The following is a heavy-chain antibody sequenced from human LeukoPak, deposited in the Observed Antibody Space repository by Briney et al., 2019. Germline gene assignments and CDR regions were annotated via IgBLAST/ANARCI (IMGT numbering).Heavy chain of an antibody. V-gene: IGHV3-30*02. CDR1: GFTFSSYG. D-gene: IGHD6-13*01. CDR3: AKDPSYTAAGIDY. CDR2: IRYDGSNK. J-gene: IGHJ4*02. Sequence: GGSLRLSCAASGFTFSSYGMHWVRQAPGKGLEWVAFIRYDGSNKYYADSVKGRFTISRDNFKNTLYLQMNSLRAEDTAVYYCAKDPSYTAAGIDYWGQGTLVTVSS.